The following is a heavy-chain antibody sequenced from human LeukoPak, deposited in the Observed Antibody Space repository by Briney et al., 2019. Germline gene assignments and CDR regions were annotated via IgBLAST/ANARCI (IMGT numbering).Heavy chain of an antibody. J-gene: IGHJ4*02. D-gene: IGHD3-3*01. CDR2: INHSGGT. V-gene: IGHV4-34*01. Sequence: SETLSLTCAVYDGSLSGYYWSWIRQPPGKGLEWIGEINHSGGTNYNPSLKSRVTISVDTSKNQFSLKLSSVTAADTAVYYCARDGVQGLRPKPGTRFDYWGQGTLVTVSS. CDR1: DGSLSGYY. CDR3: ARDGVQGLRPKPGTRFDY.